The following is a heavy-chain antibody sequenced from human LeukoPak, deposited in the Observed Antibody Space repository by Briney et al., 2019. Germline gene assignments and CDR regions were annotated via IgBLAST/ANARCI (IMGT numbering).Heavy chain of an antibody. Sequence: PSETLSLTCTVSGDSISSSSSGYYWGWIRQPPGEGLEWIGSIYYTGSTYYNSSLKSRVTISVDTSKNQFSLKLSSVTAADTAVYYCARGRLEETTVTTTDDYWGREPWSPSPQ. CDR3: ARGRLEETTVTTTDDY. V-gene: IGHV4-39*07. D-gene: IGHD4-17*01. J-gene: IGHJ4*02. CDR1: GDSISSSSSGYY. CDR2: IYYTGST.